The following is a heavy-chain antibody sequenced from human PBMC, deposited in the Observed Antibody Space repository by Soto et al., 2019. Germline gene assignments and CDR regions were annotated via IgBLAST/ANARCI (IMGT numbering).Heavy chain of an antibody. CDR3: ARTVNYYDSSGYDN. V-gene: IGHV3-48*03. Sequence: EVQLVESGGGLVQPGGSLRLSCAASGFTFSSYEMNWVRQAPGKGLEWGSYISSSGSTIYYAVSVKGRFTISRDNAKNSLYLQMNNLRAEDTAVYYCARTVNYYDSSGYDNWGQGTLVTVSS. CDR1: GFTFSSYE. D-gene: IGHD3-22*01. CDR2: ISSSGSTI. J-gene: IGHJ4*02.